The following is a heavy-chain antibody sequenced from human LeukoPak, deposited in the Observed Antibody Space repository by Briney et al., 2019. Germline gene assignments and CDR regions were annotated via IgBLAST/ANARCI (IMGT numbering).Heavy chain of an antibody. V-gene: IGHV3-48*04. D-gene: IGHD6-25*01. J-gene: IGHJ6*03. Sequence: TGGSLRLSCAASGFRFSDYNVNWVRQAPGKGLEWLSYISSGRSVIYYADSVKGRFTVSRENVENSLYLQMNSLSVEDTAVYYCARDFEVPSAAPDYFYNYYIDVWGKGTTVTVSS. CDR3: ARDFEVPSAAPDYFYNYYIDV. CDR2: ISSGRSVI. CDR1: GFRFSDYN.